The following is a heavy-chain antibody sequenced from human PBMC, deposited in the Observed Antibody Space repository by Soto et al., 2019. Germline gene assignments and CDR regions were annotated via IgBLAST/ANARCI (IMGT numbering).Heavy chain of an antibody. D-gene: IGHD2-2*01. J-gene: IGHJ6*02. CDR1: GGAVSSGSYY. CDR3: ARGYCISTTCYAGDYAMDV. CDR2: IYYSGST. Sequence: SETLSLTCAVSGGAVSSGSYYWSWIRPPPGKGLEWIGYIYYSGSTKYNPSLQSRVTISVDTSKNQFSLKLSSVTAADTALYYCARGYCISTTCYAGDYAMDVWGQGTTVTVSS. V-gene: IGHV4-61*01.